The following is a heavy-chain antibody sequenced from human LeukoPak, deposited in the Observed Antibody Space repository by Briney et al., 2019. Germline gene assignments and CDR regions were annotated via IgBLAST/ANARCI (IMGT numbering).Heavy chain of an antibody. J-gene: IGHJ4*02. CDR2: INHSGST. CDR1: GGSFSGYY. V-gene: IGHV4-34*01. Sequence: SETLSLTCAVYGGSFSGYYWSWIRQPPGKGLEWIGEINHSGSTNYNPSLKSRVTISVDTSKNQFSLKLSSVTAADTAVHYCARGPLLHYWGQGTLVTVSS. CDR3: ARGPLLHY. D-gene: IGHD3-3*01.